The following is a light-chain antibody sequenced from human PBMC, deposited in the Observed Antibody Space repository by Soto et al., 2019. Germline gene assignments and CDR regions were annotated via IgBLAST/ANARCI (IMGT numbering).Light chain of an antibody. CDR2: DAS. J-gene: IGKJ5*01. CDR3: QQRRSWPPTIT. V-gene: IGKV3-11*01. CDR1: QSVSTY. Sequence: EIVLTQSPGTLSVSPGERATLSCXASQSVSTYLAWYQQRPGQAPRLLXXDASYRATDIPPRFSGSGSGTDFTLTISSLEPEDFAVYYCQQRRSWPPTITFGQGTRLEIK.